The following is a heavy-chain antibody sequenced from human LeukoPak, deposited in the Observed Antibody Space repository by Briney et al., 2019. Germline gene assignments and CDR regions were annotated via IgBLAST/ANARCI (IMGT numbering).Heavy chain of an antibody. CDR1: GFTVSSNY. Sequence: GGSLRLSCAASGFTVSSNYMNWVRQVPGKGLEWVGQIKSESDGRTTDYAAPVNGRFTISRDDSKNTLYLQMNSLKTEDTAVYYCVTHRPWRGVWWGQGTLVTVSS. J-gene: IGHJ4*02. CDR3: VTHRPWRGVW. V-gene: IGHV3-15*07. D-gene: IGHD3-10*01. CDR2: IKSESDGRTT.